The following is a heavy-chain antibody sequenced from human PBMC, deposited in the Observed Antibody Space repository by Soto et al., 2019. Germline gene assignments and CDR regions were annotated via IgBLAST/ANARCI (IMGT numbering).Heavy chain of an antibody. D-gene: IGHD2-21*02. CDR3: ARDGGYCGGDCLNAFDM. CDR2: IYNSGST. Sequence: QVQLQESGPGLVKPSETLSLTCTVSGGSISNYYWSWIRQPPGKGLEWIGYIYNSGSTNYNASLKSRVTISVDTSKKQFSLKLSSVTAADTAVYYCARDGGYCGGDCLNAFDMWGQGTMVTVSS. V-gene: IGHV4-59*01. CDR1: GGSISNYY. J-gene: IGHJ3*02.